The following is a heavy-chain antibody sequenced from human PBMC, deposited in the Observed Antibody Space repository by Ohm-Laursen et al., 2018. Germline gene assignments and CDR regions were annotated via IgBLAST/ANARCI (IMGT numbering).Heavy chain of an antibody. CDR3: EAGGIAVAGVSPVIDY. CDR1: GGSISSSSYY. CDR2: IYYSGSP. J-gene: IGHJ4*02. Sequence: GTLSLTRTVSGGSISSSSYYWGWIRQPPGKGLEWIGSIYYSGSPSYNPSLKSRVTISVDTSKNQFSLKLSSVTAADTAVYYCEAGGIAVAGVSPVIDYWGQGTLVTVSS. V-gene: IGHV4-39*01. D-gene: IGHD6-19*01.